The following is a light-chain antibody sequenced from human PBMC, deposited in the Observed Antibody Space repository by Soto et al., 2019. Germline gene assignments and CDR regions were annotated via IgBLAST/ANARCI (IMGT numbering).Light chain of an antibody. CDR2: WNN. J-gene: IGLJ3*02. CDR1: RSNIGTNF. Sequence: QSVLTQPPSASGAPGQRVTIPCSGSRSNIGTNFVYWYQQFPGTAPRLLIHWNNQRPSGVPDRFSGSKSGTSASLAISGLRSEDEADYSCAAWDDSLSTGVFGGGTKLTVL. V-gene: IGLV1-47*01. CDR3: AAWDDSLSTGV.